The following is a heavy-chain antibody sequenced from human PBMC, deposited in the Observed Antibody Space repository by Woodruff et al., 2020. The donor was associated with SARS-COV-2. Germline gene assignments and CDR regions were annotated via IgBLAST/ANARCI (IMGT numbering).Heavy chain of an antibody. D-gene: IGHD4-17*01. V-gene: IGHV3-15*01. J-gene: IGHJ4*02. Sequence: ISRDDSKNTLYLQMNSLKTEDTAVYYCTTDLGYGDPTDYWGQGTLVTVSS. CDR3: TTDLGYGDPTDY.